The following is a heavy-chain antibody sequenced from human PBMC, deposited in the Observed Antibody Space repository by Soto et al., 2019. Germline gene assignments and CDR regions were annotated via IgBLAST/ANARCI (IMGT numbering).Heavy chain of an antibody. CDR2: ISAYNGNT. V-gene: IGHV1-18*01. J-gene: IGHJ6*02. CDR3: ARGKGMEENYYYYGLDI. Sequence: GASVKVSCKASGYTFTSYGISWVRQAPGQGLEWMGWISAYNGNTNYAQRFQGRVNITRDTSASTAYMELSSLRSEDTAVYYCARGKGMEENYYYYGLDIWGQGTTVTVSS. CDR1: GYTFTSYG. D-gene: IGHD1-1*01.